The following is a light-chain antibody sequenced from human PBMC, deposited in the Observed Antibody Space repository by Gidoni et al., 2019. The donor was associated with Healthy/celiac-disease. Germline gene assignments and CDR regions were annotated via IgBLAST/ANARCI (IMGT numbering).Light chain of an antibody. Sequence: SALTQPASVSGSPGKSITISCTGTSSDAGGYNYVSWYQQHPGKAPKLMLYDVSNRPSGVSNRFSGSKSGNTASLTISGLQAEDEADYYCSSYTSSSTLEVFGTGTKVTVL. CDR3: SSYTSSSTLEV. J-gene: IGLJ1*01. CDR2: DVS. CDR1: SSDAGGYNY. V-gene: IGLV2-14*01.